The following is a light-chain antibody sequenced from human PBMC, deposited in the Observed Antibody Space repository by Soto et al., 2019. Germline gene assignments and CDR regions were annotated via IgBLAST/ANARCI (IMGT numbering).Light chain of an antibody. Sequence: DIQMTQSPSTLSASEGDRVTITCRASQSIGNWLAWYQQKTGKAPKLLIYKASILQSGVPARLSGSGSGTEFTLTISSLQPDDFATYYCQQYDSYTYTFGQGTKVDIX. CDR3: QQYDSYTYT. CDR2: KAS. V-gene: IGKV1-5*03. CDR1: QSIGNW. J-gene: IGKJ2*01.